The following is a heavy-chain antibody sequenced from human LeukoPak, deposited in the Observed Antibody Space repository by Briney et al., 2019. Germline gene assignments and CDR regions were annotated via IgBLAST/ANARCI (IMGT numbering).Heavy chain of an antibody. CDR3: ARTFGGVIAYFDY. J-gene: IGHJ4*02. CDR1: GGSISSNNYY. Sequence: PSETLSLTCTVSGGSISSNNYYWGPIRQPPGKGRECIGSLYYSGSTYYNPSLKSRVTISVDTSKNQFSLKLSSVTAADTAVYYCARTFGGVIAYFDYWGQGTLVTVSS. V-gene: IGHV4-39*01. CDR2: LYYSGST. D-gene: IGHD3-16*02.